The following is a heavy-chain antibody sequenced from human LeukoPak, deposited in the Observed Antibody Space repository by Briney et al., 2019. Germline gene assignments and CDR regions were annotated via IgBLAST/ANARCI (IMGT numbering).Heavy chain of an antibody. D-gene: IGHD5-12*01. V-gene: IGHV5-51*01. CDR2: IYPGDSDT. Sequence: GESLKISCKGSGYSFTSYWIGWVRQMPGKGREGWGIIYPGDSDTRYSPSFQGQVTISADNSITTAYLQWSSLKASDTAIYYCARRGYSGYSPLDSWGQGTLVFVPS. J-gene: IGHJ4*02. CDR1: GYSFTSYW. CDR3: ARRGYSGYSPLDS.